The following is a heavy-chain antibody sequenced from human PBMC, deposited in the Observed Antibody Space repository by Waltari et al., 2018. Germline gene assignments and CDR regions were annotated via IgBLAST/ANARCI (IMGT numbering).Heavy chain of an antibody. Sequence: QVQLQESGPGPVQPSETLSRTCTVSGGAIRGYYRSWIRQPPGKGLEWIGHIYYSGSTNYNPSLKSRVTMSIDTSENQFSLKLSSVTAADTAVYYCARAYYGDSYDYWGQGTLVTVS. CDR1: GGAIRGYY. CDR2: IYYSGST. V-gene: IGHV4-59*08. CDR3: ARAYYGDSYDY. J-gene: IGHJ4*02. D-gene: IGHD4-17*01.